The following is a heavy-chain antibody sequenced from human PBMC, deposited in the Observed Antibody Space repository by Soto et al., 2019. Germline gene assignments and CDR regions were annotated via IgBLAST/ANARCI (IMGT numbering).Heavy chain of an antibody. V-gene: IGHV1-3*01. CDR1: GYTFTSYA. CDR2: INAGNGNT. D-gene: IGHD2-15*01. Sequence: ASVKVSCKASGYTFTSYAMHWVRQAPGQRLEWMGWINAGNGNTKYSQKFQGRVTITRDTSASTAYMELSSLRSEDTAVYYCARVMSRYCSGGSCYGLGYWGQGTLVTGSS. CDR3: ARVMSRYCSGGSCYGLGY. J-gene: IGHJ4*02.